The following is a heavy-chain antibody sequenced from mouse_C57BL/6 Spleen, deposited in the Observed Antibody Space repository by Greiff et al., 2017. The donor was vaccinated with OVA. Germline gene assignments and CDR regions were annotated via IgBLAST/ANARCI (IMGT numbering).Heavy chain of an antibody. D-gene: IGHD1-1*01. CDR1: GYAFSSSW. Sequence: QVQLKESGPELVKPGASVKISCKASGYAFSSSWMNWVKQRPGKGLEWIGRIYPGDGDTNYNGKFKGKATLTADKSSSTAYMQLSSLTSEDSAVYFCASYYGSSYGVDYWGQGTTLTVSS. J-gene: IGHJ2*01. CDR3: ASYYGSSYGVDY. V-gene: IGHV1-82*01. CDR2: IYPGDGDT.